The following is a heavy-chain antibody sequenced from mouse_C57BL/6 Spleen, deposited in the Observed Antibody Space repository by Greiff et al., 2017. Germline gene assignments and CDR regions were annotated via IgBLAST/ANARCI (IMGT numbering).Heavy chain of an antibody. CDR1: GYTFTSYT. V-gene: IGHV1-4*01. J-gene: IGHJ4*01. CDR3: AKDALYYGSSYAMDD. CDR2: INPSSGYT. Sequence: VQLQESGAELARPGASVKMSCKASGYTFTSYTMHWVKQRPGQGLEWIGYINPSSGYTKYNQKFKDKATLTADKSSSTAYMQLSSLTSEDSAVYYCAKDALYYGSSYAMDDWGQGTSVTVSS. D-gene: IGHD1-1*01.